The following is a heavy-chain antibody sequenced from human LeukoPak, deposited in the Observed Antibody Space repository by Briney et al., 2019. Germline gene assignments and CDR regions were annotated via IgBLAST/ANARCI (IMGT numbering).Heavy chain of an antibody. J-gene: IGHJ4*02. CDR2: ISGSGGST. V-gene: IGHV3-23*01. CDR3: AEPEGGYYDIRPD. CDR1: VFTFSNYA. Sequence: GGSLRLSCAASVFTFSNYAMNWVRLAPRKGLEWVSAISGSGGSTYYADSVKGRFTISRDNSKNTLYLQMNSLRAEDTAVYYCAEPEGGYYDIRPDWGQGTLVTVSS. D-gene: IGHD3-22*01.